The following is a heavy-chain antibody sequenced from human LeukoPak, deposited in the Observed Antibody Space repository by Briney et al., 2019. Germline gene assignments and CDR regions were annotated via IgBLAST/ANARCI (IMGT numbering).Heavy chain of an antibody. Sequence: ASVKVSCKASEYTFTSYCMHWVRQAPGQGLEWMGIINPSGGSTSYAQKFQGRVTMTRDTSTSTVYMELSSLRSEDTAVYYCARVGRLGGFDYWGQGTLVTVSS. D-gene: IGHD3-16*01. V-gene: IGHV1-46*01. J-gene: IGHJ4*02. CDR2: INPSGGST. CDR1: EYTFTSYC. CDR3: ARVGRLGGFDY.